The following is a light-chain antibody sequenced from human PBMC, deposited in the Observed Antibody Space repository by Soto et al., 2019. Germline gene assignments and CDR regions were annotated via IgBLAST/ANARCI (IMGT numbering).Light chain of an antibody. Sequence: EIVMTQSPATLSVSPGERATLSCRASQSVSSNLAWYQQKPGQAPRLLIYGASTRATGIPARFSGSGSGTEFTLTISSLQSEDFAVYYCHEYNNWPLSITFGQGTRLEXK. J-gene: IGKJ5*01. CDR2: GAS. V-gene: IGKV3-15*01. CDR1: QSVSSN. CDR3: HEYNNWPLSIT.